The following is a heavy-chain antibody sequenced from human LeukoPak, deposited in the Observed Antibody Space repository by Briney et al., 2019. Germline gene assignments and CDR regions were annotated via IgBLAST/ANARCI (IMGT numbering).Heavy chain of an antibody. CDR1: GFTFRSYG. Sequence: GGSLRLSCAASGFTFRSYGMHWVRQAPGKGLEWVVFIRYDGSNKYYADSVKGRFTISRDNSKNTLYLQMNSLRAEDTAVYYCAKDGVPSRYFGRNYFDYWGQGTLVTVSS. D-gene: IGHD2-8*01. CDR2: IRYDGSNK. J-gene: IGHJ4*02. V-gene: IGHV3-30*02. CDR3: AKDGVPSRYFGRNYFDY.